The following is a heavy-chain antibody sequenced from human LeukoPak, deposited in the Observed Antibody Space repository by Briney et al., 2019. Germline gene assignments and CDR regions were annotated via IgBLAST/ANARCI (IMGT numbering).Heavy chain of an antibody. CDR2: IYYSGST. V-gene: IGHV4-59*08. J-gene: IGHJ4*02. D-gene: IGHD6-19*01. Sequence: SETLSLTCTVSGGSISSYYWSRIRQPPGKGLEWIGYIYYSGSTNYNPSLKSRVTISVDTSKNQFSLKLSSVTAADTAVYYCARGIAVADYWGQGTLVTVSS. CDR1: GGSISSYY. CDR3: ARGIAVADY.